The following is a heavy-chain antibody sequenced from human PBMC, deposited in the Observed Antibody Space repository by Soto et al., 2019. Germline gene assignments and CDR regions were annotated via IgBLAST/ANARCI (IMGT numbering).Heavy chain of an antibody. J-gene: IGHJ4*02. V-gene: IGHV4-59*08. CDR1: GGSISSYY. CDR3: ARRYGGNLDY. D-gene: IGHD2-15*01. CDR2: IYYSGST. Sequence: QVQLQESGPGLVKPSETLSLTCTVSGGSISSYYWGWIRQPPGKGLEWIGYIYYSGSTNYNPSLKSRVPISVDTSKNQFSLKLSSVTAADTAVYYCARRYGGNLDYWGQGTLVTVSS.